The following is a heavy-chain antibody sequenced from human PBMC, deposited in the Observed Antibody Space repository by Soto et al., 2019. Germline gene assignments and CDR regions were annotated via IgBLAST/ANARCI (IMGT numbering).Heavy chain of an antibody. J-gene: IGHJ4*02. V-gene: IGHV3-7*05. D-gene: IGHD1-26*01. CDR2: IKEDGSEK. CDR1: GFTFSSYW. CDR3: VRGGSHSFDY. Sequence: GGSLRLSCAASGFTFSSYWMSWVRQAPGKGLEWVANIKEDGSEKYHVDSVKGRFTISRDNVKNLMYLQMDSLRAEDTAVYKCVRGGSHSFDYCGQGTLVTVSS.